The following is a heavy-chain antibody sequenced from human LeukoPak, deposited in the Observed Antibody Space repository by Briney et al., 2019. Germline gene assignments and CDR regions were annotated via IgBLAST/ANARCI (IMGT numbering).Heavy chain of an antibody. J-gene: IGHJ6*02. V-gene: IGHV1-46*01. D-gene: IGHD2-2*01. CDR1: GYTFTSYY. CDR2: INPSGGST. CDR3: ARSYCSSTSCYFVHYYYYGMDV. Sequence: WASVKVSCKASGYTFTSYYMHWVRQAPGQGLEWMGIINPSGGSTSYAQKFQGRVTMTRDTSTSTVYMELSSLRSEDTAVYYCARSYCSSTSCYFVHYYYYGMDVWGQGTTVTVSS.